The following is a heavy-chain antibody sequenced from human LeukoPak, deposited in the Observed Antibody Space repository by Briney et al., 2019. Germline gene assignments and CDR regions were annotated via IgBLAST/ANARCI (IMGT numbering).Heavy chain of an antibody. D-gene: IGHD2-21*01. CDR1: GFTFSSHA. Sequence: QSGRSLRLSCAASGFTFSSHAMQWVRQAPGKGLEYVSAISSNGDTTYYANSVKDRFTISRDNSKNTLYLQMGSLRADDMAVYYCARVSNNYCVDYWGQGTLVTVSS. J-gene: IGHJ4*02. V-gene: IGHV3-64*01. CDR2: ISSNGDTT. CDR3: ARVSNNYCVDY.